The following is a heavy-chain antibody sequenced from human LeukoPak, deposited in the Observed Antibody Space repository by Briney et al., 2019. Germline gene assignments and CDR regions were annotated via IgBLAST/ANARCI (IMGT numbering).Heavy chain of an antibody. V-gene: IGHV3-23*01. Sequence: PGGPLRLSCAASGFPFSSYAMRWARQATGKGLEWLSDINGRGGGTSYADSVKARFTISRHNSKNTLYLQMNSLRAEDTAVYYCAKDLNEIAAAAPDYWGQGTLVTVSS. D-gene: IGHD6-13*01. CDR1: GFPFSSYA. CDR2: INGRGGGT. CDR3: AKDLNEIAAAAPDY. J-gene: IGHJ4*02.